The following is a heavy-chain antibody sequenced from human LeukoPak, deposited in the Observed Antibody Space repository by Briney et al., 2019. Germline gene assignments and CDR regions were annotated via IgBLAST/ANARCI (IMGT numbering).Heavy chain of an antibody. CDR2: IYPGDSDT. D-gene: IGHD6-19*01. Sequence: PGESLKISCQGSGYSFTNYWIGWVCQMPGKGLEWMGIIYPGDSDTRYSPSFQGQVTISVDKSISTAYLQWSSLKASDTAMYYCARKPRPYSSGWYYFDYWGQGALVTVSS. CDR3: ARKPRPYSSGWYYFDY. J-gene: IGHJ4*02. CDR1: GYSFTNYW. V-gene: IGHV5-51*01.